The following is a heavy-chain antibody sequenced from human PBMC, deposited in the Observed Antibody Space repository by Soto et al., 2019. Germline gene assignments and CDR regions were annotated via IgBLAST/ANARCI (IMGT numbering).Heavy chain of an antibody. D-gene: IGHD3-10*01. J-gene: IGHJ4*02. Sequence: QVQLVESGGGLVKPGGSLRLSCAASGFTFSDYYMSWIRKAPGKGLEWVSYISSSSSYTNYADSVKGRFTISRDNAKNSLYLQMNSLRAEDTAVYYCARDGTGEWLNDYWGQGTLVTVSS. V-gene: IGHV3-11*05. CDR3: ARDGTGEWLNDY. CDR1: GFTFSDYY. CDR2: ISSSSSYT.